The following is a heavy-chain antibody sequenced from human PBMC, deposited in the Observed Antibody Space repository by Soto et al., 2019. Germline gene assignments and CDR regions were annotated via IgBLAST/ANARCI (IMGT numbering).Heavy chain of an antibody. Sequence: GGSLRLSCAASGFTFSSYAMHWVRQAPGKGLEWVAVISYDGSNKYYADSVKGRFTISRDNSKNTLYLQMNSLRAEDTAVYYCARDGEYQLLYLYYYGMDVWGQGTTVTVSS. CDR3: ARDGEYQLLYLYYYGMDV. D-gene: IGHD2-2*02. V-gene: IGHV3-30-3*01. CDR1: GFTFSSYA. J-gene: IGHJ6*02. CDR2: ISYDGSNK.